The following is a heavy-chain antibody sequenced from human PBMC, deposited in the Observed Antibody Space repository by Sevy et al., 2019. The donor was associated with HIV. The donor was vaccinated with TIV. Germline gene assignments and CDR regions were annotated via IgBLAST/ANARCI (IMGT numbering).Heavy chain of an antibody. V-gene: IGHV1-8*01. CDR1: GYTFTSYD. D-gene: IGHD6-19*01. CDR3: ARAGSGWYDHYFDD. CDR2: MSPKSGNT. J-gene: IGHJ4*02. Sequence: ASVKVSCKTSGYTFTSYDINWVRQATGQGLEWMGWMSPKSGNTGYAQKFQGRLTMTRNTPISTAYMELSSLRSDDTAVYYCARAGSGWYDHYFDDWGQGTLVTVSS.